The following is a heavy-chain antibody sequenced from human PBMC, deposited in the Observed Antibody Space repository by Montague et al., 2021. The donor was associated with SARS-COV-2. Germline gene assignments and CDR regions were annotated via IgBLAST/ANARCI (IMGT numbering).Heavy chain of an antibody. CDR1: GFTFSSYG. J-gene: IGHJ4*02. CDR3: ARGYSSGWYVDYFDY. CDR2: IWYDVSNK. V-gene: IGHV3-33*08. D-gene: IGHD6-19*01. Sequence: SLRLSCAASGFTFSSYGMHWVRQAPGKGLEWVAVIWYDVSNKYXXXSXXXRFTISRDNSKNTLYLQLNSLRAEATAVYYCARGYSSGWYVDYFDYWGQGTLVTVSS.